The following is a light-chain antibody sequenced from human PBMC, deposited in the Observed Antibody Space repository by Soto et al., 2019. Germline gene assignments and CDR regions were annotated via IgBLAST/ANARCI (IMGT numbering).Light chain of an antibody. V-gene: IGKV1-5*01. Sequence: DIQMTQSPSTLSASVGDRVTITCRASQSISSWLAWYQQKPGKAPKLLIYGASSLENGVPSRFSGSGSGTVFTLTISSLQPDDFATYYCQQYGSFYTFGQGTKLETK. CDR2: GAS. CDR1: QSISSW. CDR3: QQYGSFYT. J-gene: IGKJ2*01.